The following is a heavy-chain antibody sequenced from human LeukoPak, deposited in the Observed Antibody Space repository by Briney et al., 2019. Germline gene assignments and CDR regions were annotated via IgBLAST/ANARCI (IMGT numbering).Heavy chain of an antibody. CDR3: ASTAVAGTSDY. CDR2: INHSGST. D-gene: IGHD6-19*01. V-gene: IGHV4-34*01. CDR1: GGSISSYY. Sequence: SETLSLTCTVSGGSISSYYWSWIRQPAGKGLEWIGEINHSGSTNYDPSLKSRVTISVDTSKNQFSLKLSSVTAADTAVYYCASTAVAGTSDYWGQGTLVTVSS. J-gene: IGHJ4*02.